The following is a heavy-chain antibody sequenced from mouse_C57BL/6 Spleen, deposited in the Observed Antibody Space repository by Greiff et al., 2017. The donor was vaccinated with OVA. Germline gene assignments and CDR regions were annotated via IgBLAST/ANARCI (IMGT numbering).Heavy chain of an antibody. CDR1: GYTFTSYW. CDR2: IYPSDSET. Sequence: VQLQQPGAELVRPGSSVKLSCKASGYTFTSYWMDWVKQRPGQGLEWIGNIYPSDSETHYNQKFKDKATLTVDKSSSTAYMQLSSLTSEDSAVYYCARSEVHAMDYWGQGTSVTVSS. CDR3: ARSEVHAMDY. J-gene: IGHJ4*01. V-gene: IGHV1-61*01.